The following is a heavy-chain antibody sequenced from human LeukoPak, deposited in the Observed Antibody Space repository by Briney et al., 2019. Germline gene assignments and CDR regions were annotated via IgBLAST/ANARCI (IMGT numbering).Heavy chain of an antibody. D-gene: IGHD2-2*01. CDR1: GFTFNDYA. V-gene: IGHV3-23*01. CDR3: AKGRSPVVPANFDY. J-gene: IGHJ4*02. CDR2: ITGSGDTR. Sequence: QSGGSLRLSCEASGFTFNDYAMTWVRQAPGKGLEWVSTITGSGDTRYYADSVKGRFTISRDNSKNTLYLQMNSLRAEDTAVYYCAKGRSPVVPANFDYWGQGTLVTVSS.